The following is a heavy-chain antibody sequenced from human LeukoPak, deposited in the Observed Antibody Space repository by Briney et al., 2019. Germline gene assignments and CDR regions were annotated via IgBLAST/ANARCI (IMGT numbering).Heavy chain of an antibody. V-gene: IGHV4-38-2*02. Sequence: KASETLSLTCTVSGYSISSGYYWGWIRQPPGKGLEWIGSIYHSGSTYYNPSLKSRVTISVDTSKNQFSLKLSSVTAADTAVYYCAGRGQQLVSGSPTEFDYWGQGTLVTVSS. J-gene: IGHJ4*02. CDR1: GYSISSGYY. CDR2: IYHSGST. D-gene: IGHD6-13*01. CDR3: AGRGQQLVSGSPTEFDY.